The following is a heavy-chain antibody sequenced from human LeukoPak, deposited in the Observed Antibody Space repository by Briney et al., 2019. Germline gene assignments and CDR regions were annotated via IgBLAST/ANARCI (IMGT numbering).Heavy chain of an antibody. D-gene: IGHD3-3*01. J-gene: IGHJ6*02. CDR3: ARGPYYDFWSGYYPDYYYYGMDV. CDR2: MNPNSGNT. Sequence: ASVKVSCKASEYTFTSYDINWVRQATGQGLEWMGWMNPNSGNTGYAQKFQGRVTMTRNTSISTAYMELSSLRSEDTAVYYCARGPYYDFWSGYYPDYYYYGMDVWGQGTTVTVSS. CDR1: EYTFTSYD. V-gene: IGHV1-8*01.